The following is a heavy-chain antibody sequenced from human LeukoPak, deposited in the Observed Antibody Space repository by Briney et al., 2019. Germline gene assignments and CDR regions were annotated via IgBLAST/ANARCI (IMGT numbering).Heavy chain of an antibody. CDR2: IDPSDSYT. Sequence: RGESLKISCKGSGYSFASHWISWVRQMPGKGLEWMGTIDPSDSYTNCSPSFQGHVTISTDRSISTAYLQWSSLKASDTAMYYCARISGYYDSSGYYTYWGQGTLVTVSS. CDR1: GYSFASHW. J-gene: IGHJ4*02. V-gene: IGHV5-10-1*01. D-gene: IGHD3-22*01. CDR3: ARISGYYDSSGYYTY.